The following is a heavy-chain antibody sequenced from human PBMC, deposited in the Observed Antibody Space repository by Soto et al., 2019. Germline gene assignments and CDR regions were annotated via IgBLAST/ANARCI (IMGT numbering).Heavy chain of an antibody. V-gene: IGHV4-31*03. Sequence: SETLSLTCTVSGGSISSGGYYWSWIRQHPGKGLEWIGYIYYSGSTYYNPSLKSRVTISVDTSKNQFSLKLSSVTAADTAVYYCARVRYYDSSGPGLAVDYWGQGTLVTVSS. D-gene: IGHD3-22*01. CDR2: IYYSGST. CDR3: ARVRYYDSSGPGLAVDY. J-gene: IGHJ4*02. CDR1: GGSISSGGYY.